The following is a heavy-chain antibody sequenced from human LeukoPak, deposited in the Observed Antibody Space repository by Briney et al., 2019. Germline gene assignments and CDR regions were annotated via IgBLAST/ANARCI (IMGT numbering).Heavy chain of an antibody. Sequence: SSETLSLTCAVSGYSIISGYYWGWIRQPPGKGLEWIGSIYHSGSTYYNPSLKSRVTISVDTSKNHFSLKLSSVTAADTAVYFRARDRSAIYYDSSGYYPKDYFDYWGQGTLVTVSS. V-gene: IGHV4-38-2*02. CDR1: GYSIISGYY. D-gene: IGHD3-22*01. CDR3: ARDRSAIYYDSSGYYPKDYFDY. J-gene: IGHJ4*02. CDR2: IYHSGST.